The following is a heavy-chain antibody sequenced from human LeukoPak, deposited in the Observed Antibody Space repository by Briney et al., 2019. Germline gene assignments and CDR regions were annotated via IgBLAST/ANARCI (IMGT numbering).Heavy chain of an antibody. D-gene: IGHD3-10*01. J-gene: IGHJ4*02. Sequence: ASVKVSCKASGYTFTGYYIHWVRQAPGLGLEWMGWINPNSGGTNYAQKFQGRVTMTRDTSISTAYMELSRLTSDDTAVYYCARDSGERGSGSYLIAYWGQGTLVTVSS. CDR3: ARDSGERGSGSYLIAY. V-gene: IGHV1-2*02. CDR1: GYTFTGYY. CDR2: INPNSGGT.